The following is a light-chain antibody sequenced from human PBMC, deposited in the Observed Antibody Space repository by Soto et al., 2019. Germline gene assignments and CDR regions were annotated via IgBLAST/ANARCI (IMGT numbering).Light chain of an antibody. CDR3: QQRSNWPWT. CDR1: QSVSNY. J-gene: IGKJ1*01. V-gene: IGKV3-11*01. CDR2: DAS. Sequence: VFTQSPATLSFSPGERATLSCGASQSVSNYLAWYQQKPGQAPRLLIYDASNRATGIPARFSGSGSGTDFTLTISSLEPEDFAVYYCQQRSNWPWTFGQGTKVDIK.